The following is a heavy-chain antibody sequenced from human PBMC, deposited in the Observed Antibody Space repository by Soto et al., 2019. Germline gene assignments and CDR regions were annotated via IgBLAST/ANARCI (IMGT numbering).Heavy chain of an antibody. J-gene: IGHJ5*02. CDR3: ARSPYCSSTSCYRGNWFDP. Sequence: SETLSLTCTVSGGSVSSGSYCWSWIRQPPGKGLEWIGYIYYSGSTNYNPSLKSRVTISVDTSKNQFSLKLSSVTAADTAVYYCARSPYCSSTSCYRGNWFDPWGQGTLVTVSS. CDR2: IYYSGST. D-gene: IGHD2-2*01. CDR1: GGSVSSGSYC. V-gene: IGHV4-61*01.